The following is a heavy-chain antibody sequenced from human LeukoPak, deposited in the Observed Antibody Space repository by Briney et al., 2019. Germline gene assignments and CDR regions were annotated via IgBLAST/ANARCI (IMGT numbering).Heavy chain of an antibody. Sequence: GGSLRLSCAASGFTFSGYTMNWVRQAPGKGLEWVSSISATGVYIYYAGSVKGRFTISRDNAKSSLYLELDSLRAEDTAVYYCARDQGTSTTAPKRKGRFDPWGQGTLVTVSS. CDR2: ISATGVYI. D-gene: IGHD1-1*01. CDR3: ARDQGTSTTAPKRKGRFDP. J-gene: IGHJ5*02. V-gene: IGHV3-21*01. CDR1: GFTFSGYT.